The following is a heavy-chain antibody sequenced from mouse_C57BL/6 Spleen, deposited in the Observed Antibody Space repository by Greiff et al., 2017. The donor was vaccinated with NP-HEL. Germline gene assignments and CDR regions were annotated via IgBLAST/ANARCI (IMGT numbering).Heavy chain of an antibody. CDR2: INPSTGGT. CDR1: GYSFTGYY. Sequence: VQLKQSGPELVKPGASVKISCKASGYSFTGYYMNWVKQSPEKSLEWIGEINPSTGGTTYNQKFKAKATLTVDKSSSTAYMQLKSLTSEDSAVYYCARGYGSSYPFDYWGQGTTLTVSS. J-gene: IGHJ2*01. D-gene: IGHD1-1*01. V-gene: IGHV1-42*01. CDR3: ARGYGSSYPFDY.